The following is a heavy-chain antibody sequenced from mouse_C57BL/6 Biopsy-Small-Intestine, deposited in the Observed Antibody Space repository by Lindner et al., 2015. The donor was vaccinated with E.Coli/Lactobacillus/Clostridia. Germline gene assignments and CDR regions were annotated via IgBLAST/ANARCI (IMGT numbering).Heavy chain of an antibody. Sequence: SVKVSCKASGYTFRNYGISWVRQAPGQGLEWMGRIRITAYNADSNYADKFQDRVTMTAETSTNTVYMELRSLRSDDTAVYYCTRGPSPTGQYGDYWGQGTLVTVSS. CDR3: TRGPSPTGQYGDY. CDR2: IRITAYNADS. J-gene: IGHJ4*01. D-gene: IGHD3-3*01. CDR1: GYTFRNYG. V-gene: IGHV14-4*02.